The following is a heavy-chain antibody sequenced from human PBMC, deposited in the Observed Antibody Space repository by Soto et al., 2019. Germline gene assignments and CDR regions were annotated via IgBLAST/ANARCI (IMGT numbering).Heavy chain of an antibody. J-gene: IGHJ5*02. CDR3: ATGNHGYAYH. D-gene: IGHD1-1*01. CDR1: GYSFTSYW. Sequence: PGESLKISCKGSGYSFTSYWIGWVRQMPGKGLDWMGIIYPGNSDTRYGPSFQGQVTISADKSVSTAYLQWSTLKASDTAMYYCATGNHGYAYHWGQGTLVTVSS. V-gene: IGHV5-51*01. CDR2: IYPGNSDT.